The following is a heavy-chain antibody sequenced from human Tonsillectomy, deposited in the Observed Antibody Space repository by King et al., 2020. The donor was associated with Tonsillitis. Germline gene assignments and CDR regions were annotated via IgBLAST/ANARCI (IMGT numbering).Heavy chain of an antibody. CDR2: IGTIDDT. D-gene: IGHD2-21*01. Sequence: VQLVESGGGLVQSGGSLRLSCAASGFTFSRSDFHWVRQVSGKGLEWVAAIGTIDDTYYAGSVRGRFTNSRDDAKNSLYLQMNSLGAGDTAVYFCAREVQDSITRPWYFDFWGRGTLVTVSS. V-gene: IGHV3-13*01. J-gene: IGHJ2*01. CDR3: AREVQDSITRPWYFDF. CDR1: GFTFSRSD.